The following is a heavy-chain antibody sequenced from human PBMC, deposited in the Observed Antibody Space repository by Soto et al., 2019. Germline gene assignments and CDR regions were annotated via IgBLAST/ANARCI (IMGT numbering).Heavy chain of an antibody. CDR1: GFSFDDFV. J-gene: IGHJ4*02. D-gene: IGHD2-21*02. V-gene: IGHV3-9*01. CDR3: AKGVATAVPALDY. Sequence: LRLSCVASGFSFDDFVMNWVRQRPGKGLEWVSSVSWNSGAKLYADSVKGRFAISRDSAKKSVYLQMNSLRPDDTAFYYCAKGVATAVPALDYWGQGTLVTVSS. CDR2: VSWNSGAK.